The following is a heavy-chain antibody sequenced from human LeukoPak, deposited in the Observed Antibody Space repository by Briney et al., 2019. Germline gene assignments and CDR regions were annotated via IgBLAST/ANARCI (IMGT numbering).Heavy chain of an antibody. V-gene: IGHV4-59*12. Sequence: SETLSLTCTVSGGSISSYYWSWIRQPPGKGVGWIGYIYYGGSTNSNPALKSRVTISVDTSKNQFSLKLNSVTPEDTAVYYCAKLPVYYDSGSFIDYWGQGTLVTVSS. CDR1: GGSISSYY. D-gene: IGHD3-10*01. J-gene: IGHJ4*02. CDR3: AKLPVYYDSGSFIDY. CDR2: IYYGGST.